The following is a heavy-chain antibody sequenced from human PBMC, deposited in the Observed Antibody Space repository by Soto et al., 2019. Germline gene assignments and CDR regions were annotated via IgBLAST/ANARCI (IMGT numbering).Heavy chain of an antibody. CDR2: INAGNGNT. J-gene: IGHJ4*02. V-gene: IGHV1-3*01. Sequence: ASVKVSCKASGYTFTSYAMHWVRQAPGQRLEWMGWINAGNGNTKYSQKFQGRVNITRVTSASTAYMELSSLRSEDTAVYYCARVTVGATRAFDSWGQGTLVTVSS. CDR3: ARVTVGATRAFDS. CDR1: GYTFTSYA. D-gene: IGHD1-26*01.